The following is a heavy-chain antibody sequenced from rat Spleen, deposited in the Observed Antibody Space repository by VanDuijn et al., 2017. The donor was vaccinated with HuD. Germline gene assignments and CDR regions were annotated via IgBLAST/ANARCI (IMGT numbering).Heavy chain of an antibody. V-gene: IGHV5-25*01. D-gene: IGHD4-3*01. CDR3: VRQDSSGYSNWFTY. Sequence: EVQLVESGGGLVQPGRSMKLSCVVSGFTFSNYYMAWVRQAPTKGLEWVATISSDGGRNFYRDSVKGRFTISRDNAKSSLYLQMDSLRSGDTATYYCVRQDSSGYSNWFTYWGQGTLVTVSS. CDR1: GFTFSNYY. J-gene: IGHJ3*01. CDR2: ISSDGGRN.